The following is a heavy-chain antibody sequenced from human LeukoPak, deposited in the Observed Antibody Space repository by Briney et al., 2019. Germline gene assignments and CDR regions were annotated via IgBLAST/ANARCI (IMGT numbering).Heavy chain of an antibody. J-gene: IGHJ4*02. CDR2: IKSKTDGGTT. CDR3: TTGYGDYGFDY. V-gene: IGHV3-15*01. CDR1: GFTFSNAW. D-gene: IGHD4-17*01. Sequence: PGGSLRLSCAASGFTFSNAWMSWVRQAPGKGLEWVGRIKSKTDGGTTDYAAPVKGRFTISRDDSKDTLYLQMNSLKTEDTAVYYCTTGYGDYGFDYWGQGTLVTVSS.